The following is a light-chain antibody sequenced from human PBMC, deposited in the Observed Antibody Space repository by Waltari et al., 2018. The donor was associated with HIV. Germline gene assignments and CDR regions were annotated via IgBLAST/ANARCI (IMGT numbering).Light chain of an antibody. CDR1: QSVTNNY. Sequence: DIVLTQPPGTLSLSPGGRATLSCRASQSVTNNYLAWFQHKPGQAPRLLIYGATSRATGIPDRFSGGGSGTDFTLTISRVQPEDFAVYYCQQYDTSPPYTFGRGTKLDIK. CDR3: QQYDTSPPYT. V-gene: IGKV3-20*01. J-gene: IGKJ2*01. CDR2: GAT.